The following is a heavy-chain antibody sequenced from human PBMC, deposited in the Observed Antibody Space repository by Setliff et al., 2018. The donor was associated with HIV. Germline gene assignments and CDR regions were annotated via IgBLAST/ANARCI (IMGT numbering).Heavy chain of an antibody. V-gene: IGHV4-59*08. Sequence: PSETLSLTCTVSGGSISSYYWSWIRQPPGKGLEWIAYIYYSGTTNYNPSLTSRVTISVETSKNQFSLKLNSVTAADTAVYYCARGSRGDGAAFDIWGQGTTVTVS. CDR3: ARGSRGDGAAFDI. CDR1: GGSISSYY. CDR2: IYYSGTT. J-gene: IGHJ3*02. D-gene: IGHD3-10*01.